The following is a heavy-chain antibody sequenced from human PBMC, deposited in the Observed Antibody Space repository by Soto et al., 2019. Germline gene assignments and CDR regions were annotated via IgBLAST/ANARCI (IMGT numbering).Heavy chain of an antibody. V-gene: IGHV3-9*01. CDR2: ISWNRGSI. CDR3: AKGLYSSSWYWPAQH. D-gene: IGHD6-13*01. Sequence: EVQLVESGGGLVQPGRALRLSCAASGFTFDDYAMHWVRQAPGKGLAWVSGISWNRGSIGYADSVKGRFTISRDNDKNSLYLQMTSLRAEHPALYYCAKGLYSSSWYWPAQHWGQGTLVTVSS. J-gene: IGHJ1*01. CDR1: GFTFDDYA.